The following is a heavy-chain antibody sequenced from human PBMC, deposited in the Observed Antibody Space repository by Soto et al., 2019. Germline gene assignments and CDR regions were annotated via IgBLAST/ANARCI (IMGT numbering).Heavy chain of an antibody. J-gene: IGHJ4*02. Sequence: CGSLRLSCAASGFSFSDYAMSWVRQAPGKGLEWVSVISESGGSTHYADSVRGRFTVSRDNSKNSLSLRMNSLRDEDTAVYFCAKRSPYSTGWYSPIFDYWGKGS. CDR1: GFSFSDYA. CDR3: AKRSPYSTGWYSPIFDY. V-gene: IGHV3-23*01. D-gene: IGHD2-2*01. CDR2: ISESGGST.